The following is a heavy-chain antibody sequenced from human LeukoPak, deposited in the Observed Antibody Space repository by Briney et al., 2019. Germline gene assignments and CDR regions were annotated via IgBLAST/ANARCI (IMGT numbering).Heavy chain of an antibody. CDR2: IYSGGST. CDR3: AGLSSPGSMDV. J-gene: IGHJ6*03. V-gene: IGHV3-66*02. CDR1: GFTVSSNY. Sequence: PGGSLRLSCATSGFTVSSNYMSWVRQAPGKGLEWVSVIYSGGSTYYADSVRGRFTISRDNSKNTLYLQMNSLRAEDTAVYYCAGLSSPGSMDVWGKGTTVTVSS. D-gene: IGHD6-13*01.